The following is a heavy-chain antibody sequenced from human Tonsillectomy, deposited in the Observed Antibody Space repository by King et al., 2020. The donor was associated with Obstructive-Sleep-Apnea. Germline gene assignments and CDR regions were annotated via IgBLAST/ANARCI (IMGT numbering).Heavy chain of an antibody. J-gene: IGHJ6*02. CDR1: GFTFSTYT. CDR3: ATSKEISSMTTPANYQYYGMDV. Sequence: EVQLVESGGGLVEPGGSLRLSCVASGFTFSTYTMNWARQAPGKGLEWVSSISSSSKNIFYADSVKGRFTISRDNAKNSLYLQMNSLRADDTALYYCATSKEISSMTTPANYQYYGMDVWGQGTTVTVS. V-gene: IGHV3-21*01. D-gene: IGHD4-17*01. CDR2: ISSSSKNI.